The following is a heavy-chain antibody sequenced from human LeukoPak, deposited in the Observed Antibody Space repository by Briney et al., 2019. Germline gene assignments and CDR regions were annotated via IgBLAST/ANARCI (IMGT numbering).Heavy chain of an antibody. V-gene: IGHV5-51*01. CDR3: ARQSHDYGDYVVYNWFDP. D-gene: IGHD4-17*01. CDR2: IYPGDSDT. Sequence: GESLKISCKGSGYSFTSYWIGWVRQMPGKGLEWMGIIYPGDSDTGYSPSFQGQVTISADKSISTAYLQWSSLKASDTAMYYCARQSHDYGDYVVYNWFDPWGQETLVTVSS. J-gene: IGHJ5*02. CDR1: GYSFTSYW.